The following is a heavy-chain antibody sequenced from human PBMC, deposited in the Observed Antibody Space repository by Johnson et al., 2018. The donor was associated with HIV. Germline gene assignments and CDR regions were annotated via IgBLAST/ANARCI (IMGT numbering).Heavy chain of an antibody. V-gene: IGHV3-13*01. CDR1: GFTFSNSA. CDR2: IGPAGDT. D-gene: IGHD7-27*01. Sequence: VQLVESGGGVVQPGRALRLSCAASGFTFSNSAMHWVRQGTGKGLEWVSAIGPAGDTYYPGSVKGRFTISRENAKNSLYLQMNSLRAEDTAVYYCARIRPANWGVNDAFDIWGQGTMVTVSS. J-gene: IGHJ3*02. CDR3: ARIRPANWGVNDAFDI.